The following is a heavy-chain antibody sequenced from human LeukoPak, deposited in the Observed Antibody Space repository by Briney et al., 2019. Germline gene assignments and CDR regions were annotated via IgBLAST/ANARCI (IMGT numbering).Heavy chain of an antibody. CDR3: ARDSYTYYDILTGASAAAPTTD. V-gene: IGHV1-69*05. CDR1: GGIYSRYA. J-gene: IGHJ4*02. Sequence: SVNVSCKASGGIYSRYAMHWVRQPRGQAREWMGGIIHIFGTAHDTQKGQSRGSITTDESTSTASMELSSLRLEDTAVYYCARDSYTYYDILTGASAAAPTTDGGQGTLVTVSS. CDR2: IIHIFGTA. D-gene: IGHD3-9*01.